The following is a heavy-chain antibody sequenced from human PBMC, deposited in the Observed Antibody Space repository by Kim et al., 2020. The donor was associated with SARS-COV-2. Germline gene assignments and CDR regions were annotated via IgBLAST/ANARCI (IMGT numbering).Heavy chain of an antibody. V-gene: IGHV3-73*01. CDR3: SREGDYYGMDV. CDR2: IRSKANSYAT. J-gene: IGHJ6*02. CDR1: GFTFSGAG. Sequence: GGSLRLSCAASGFTFSGAGMHWVRQASGKGREWVGRIRSKANSYATAYAASVKGRFTISRDDSKNVAYLQMNSLKTEDTAVYYCSREGDYYGMDVWGQGTTVTVSS.